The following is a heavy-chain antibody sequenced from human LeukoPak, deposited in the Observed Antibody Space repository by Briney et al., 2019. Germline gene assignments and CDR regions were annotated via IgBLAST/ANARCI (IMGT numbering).Heavy chain of an antibody. CDR2: IWNDGSNK. CDR1: GFTFSIYG. D-gene: IGHD1-26*01. J-gene: IGHJ4*02. CDR3: ARASGSFDY. V-gene: IGHV3-33*01. Sequence: GGSLRLSCAASGFTFSIYGMHWVRQSPGKGLEWVAVIWNDGSNKYYADSVKGRFTISRDNSKNMLFLQMNSLRAEDTAVYYCARASGSFDYWGQGTLVTVSS.